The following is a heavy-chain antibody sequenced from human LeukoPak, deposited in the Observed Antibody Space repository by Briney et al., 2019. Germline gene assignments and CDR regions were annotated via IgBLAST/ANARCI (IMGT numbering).Heavy chain of an antibody. J-gene: IGHJ4*02. CDR2: IYYSGST. CDR3: ARTRYYYNSRSYGAPYYFDY. Sequence: SETLSLTCTVSGGSITTPYYYWGWIRQPPGKGLEWIGSIYYSGSTYYNPSLKSRVTISVDTSKNQFSLKLSSVTAADTAVYYCARTRYYYNSRSYGAPYYFDYWGQGTLVTVSS. V-gene: IGHV4-39*01. CDR1: GGSITTPYYY. D-gene: IGHD3-10*01.